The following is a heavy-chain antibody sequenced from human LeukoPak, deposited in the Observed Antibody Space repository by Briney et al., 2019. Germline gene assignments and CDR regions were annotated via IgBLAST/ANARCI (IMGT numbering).Heavy chain of an antibody. V-gene: IGHV3-33*01. CDR2: IWSDASHK. D-gene: IGHD6-13*01. J-gene: IGHJ3*02. CDR3: ASAAGAFDN. CDR1: GLTFSAYG. Sequence: GMSLRLSCETSGLTFSAYGMHWVRQAPDKGLEWVAVIWSDASHKYYADSVRGRFTISRDNSKNTLYLQMSSLRVEDTAVYYCASAAGAFDNWGQGTMVTVSS.